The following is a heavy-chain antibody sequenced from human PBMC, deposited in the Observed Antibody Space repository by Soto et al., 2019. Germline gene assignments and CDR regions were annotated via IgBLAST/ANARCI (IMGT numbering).Heavy chain of an antibody. J-gene: IGHJ4*02. CDR2: FDPEDGET. CDR3: AKQQMGVIRALDY. Sequence: ASLKVSCKVSGYTLTELSMHWVRQAPGKGLERMGGFDPEDGETIYAQKFQGRVTMTEDTSTDTAYMELSSLRAEDTAVYYCAKQQMGVIRALDYSGQGTLVTVSS. CDR1: GYTLTELS. V-gene: IGHV1-24*01. D-gene: IGHD1-26*01.